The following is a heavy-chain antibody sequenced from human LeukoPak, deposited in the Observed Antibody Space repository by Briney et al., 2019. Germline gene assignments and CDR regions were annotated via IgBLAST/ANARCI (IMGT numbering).Heavy chain of an antibody. CDR3: AMVVYGSGSYYFDY. CDR2: IYYSGST. V-gene: IGHV4-39*07. D-gene: IGHD3-10*01. CDR1: GGSISSSSYY. J-gene: IGHJ4*02. Sequence: SETLSLTCTVSGGSISSSSYYLGWIRQPPGKGLEWIGSIYYSGSTNYNPSLKSRVTISVDTSKNQFSLKLSSVTAADTAVYYCAMVVYGSGSYYFDYWGQGTLVTVSS.